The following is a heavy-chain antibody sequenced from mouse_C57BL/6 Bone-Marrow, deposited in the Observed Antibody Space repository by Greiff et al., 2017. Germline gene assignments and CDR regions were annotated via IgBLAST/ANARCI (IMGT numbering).Heavy chain of an antibody. J-gene: IGHJ3*01. CDR2: ISSGSSTI. Sequence: EVQLQQSGGGLVKPGGSLKLSCAASGFTFSDYGMHWVRQAPEKGLEWVAYISSGSSTIYYADTVKGRFTISRDNAKNTLFLQMTSLRSEDTAMYYCARRYEYDWFAYWGQGTLVTVSA. CDR1: GFTFSDYG. CDR3: ARRYEYDWFAY. D-gene: IGHD2-4*01. V-gene: IGHV5-17*01.